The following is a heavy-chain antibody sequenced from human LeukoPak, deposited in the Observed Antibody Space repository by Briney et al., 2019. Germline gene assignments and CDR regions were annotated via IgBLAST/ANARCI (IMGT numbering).Heavy chain of an antibody. D-gene: IGHD3-10*01. CDR3: AKRRMVRWGDFDY. V-gene: IGHV3-23*01. J-gene: IGHJ4*02. CDR2: ISGSGGST. Sequence: PGGSLRLSCAASGFTFSSYGMSWVRQAPGKGLEWVSAISGSGGSTYYADSVKGRFTISRDNSKNTLYLQMNSLRAEDTSVYYCAKRRMVRWGDFDYWGQGTLVTVSS. CDR1: GFTFSSYG.